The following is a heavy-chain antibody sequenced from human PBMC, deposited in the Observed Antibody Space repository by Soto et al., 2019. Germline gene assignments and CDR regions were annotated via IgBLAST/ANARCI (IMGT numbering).Heavy chain of an antibody. CDR3: ASDVRAAAGTYYYYYYYMDV. J-gene: IGHJ6*03. CDR1: GFTFSSYW. D-gene: IGHD6-13*01. V-gene: IGHV3-74*01. Sequence: GGSLRLSCAASGFTFSSYWMHWVRQAPGKGLVWVSRINSDGSSTSYADSVKGRFTISRDNAKNTLYLQMNSLRAEDTAVYYCASDVRAAAGTYYYYYYYMDVWGKATTVTVSS. CDR2: INSDGSST.